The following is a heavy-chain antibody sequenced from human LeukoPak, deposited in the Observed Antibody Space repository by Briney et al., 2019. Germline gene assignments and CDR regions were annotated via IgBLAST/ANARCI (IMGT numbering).Heavy chain of an antibody. CDR3: ARGIDY. Sequence: SETLSLTCTVSGGSISSGSYYWSWIRQPAGKGLEWIGRIYTSGSTNYNPSLKSRVTVSVDTSKNQFSLKLSSVTAADTAVYYCARGIDYWGQGTLVTVSS. CDR1: GGSISSGSYY. V-gene: IGHV4-61*02. CDR2: IYTSGST. J-gene: IGHJ4*02.